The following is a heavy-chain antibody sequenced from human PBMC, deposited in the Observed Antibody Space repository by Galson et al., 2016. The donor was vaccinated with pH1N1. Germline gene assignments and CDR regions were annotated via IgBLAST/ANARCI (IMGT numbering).Heavy chain of an antibody. V-gene: IGHV3-30*02. CDR1: GYMFSSYG. Sequence: SLRLSCAVSGYMFSSYGMHWVRQAPGKGLEWAAFIRYDGSEKYYADSVKGRFTISRDNSMSTLYVQMDSLRAEDTAGYYCAGSSPYFYYHMGVWGKGTTVTVSS. D-gene: IGHD6-25*01. CDR2: IRYDGSEK. CDR3: AGSSPYFYYHMGV. J-gene: IGHJ6*03.